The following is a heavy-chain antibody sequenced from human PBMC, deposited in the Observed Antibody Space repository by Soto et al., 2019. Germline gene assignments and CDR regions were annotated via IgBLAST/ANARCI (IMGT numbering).Heavy chain of an antibody. CDR3: AKDSSWYHFTGDIVATTDY. J-gene: IGHJ4*02. Sequence: QVQLVESGGGVVQPGRSLRLSCAPSGFTFSSYGMHWVRQAPGKGLEWVAVISYDGSNKYYADSVKGRFTISRDNSKNTLYLQMNSLRAEDTAVYYCAKDSSWYHFTGDIVATTDYWGQGTLVTVSS. CDR1: GFTFSSYG. CDR2: ISYDGSNK. D-gene: IGHD5-12*01. V-gene: IGHV3-30*18.